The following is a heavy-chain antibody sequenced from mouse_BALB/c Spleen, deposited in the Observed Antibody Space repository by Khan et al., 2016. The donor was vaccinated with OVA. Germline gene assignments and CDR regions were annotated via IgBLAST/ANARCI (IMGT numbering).Heavy chain of an antibody. Sequence: QVQLKQSGAELAKPGASVKMSCKASGYTFINYWILWVKQRPGQGLEWIGYINPSTGYTEYNQNFKDKATLTADKSSSTAYMQLSSLTSDDSAVYYCARRGLRWDFDYGGQGTTLTVSS. J-gene: IGHJ2*01. CDR2: INPSTGYT. CDR3: ARRGLRWDFDY. D-gene: IGHD1-1*01. CDR1: GYTFINYW. V-gene: IGHV1-7*01.